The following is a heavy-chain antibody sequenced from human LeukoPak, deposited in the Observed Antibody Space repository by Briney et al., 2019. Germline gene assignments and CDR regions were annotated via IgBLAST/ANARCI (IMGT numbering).Heavy chain of an antibody. CDR2: ISYEGSNK. CDR1: GFTFSSYA. V-gene: IGHV3-30-3*01. CDR3: AREPLFGVVTYYGMDV. D-gene: IGHD3-3*01. J-gene: IGHJ6*02. Sequence: GGSLRLSCAASGFTFSSYAMHWVRQAPGKGLEWVAVISYEGSNKYYADSVKGRFTISRDNSKNTLYLQMNSLRAEDTAVYYCAREPLFGVVTYYGMDVWGPGTTVTVSS.